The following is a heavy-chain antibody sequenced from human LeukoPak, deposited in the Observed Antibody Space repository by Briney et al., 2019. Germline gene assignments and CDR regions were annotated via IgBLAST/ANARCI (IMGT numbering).Heavy chain of an antibody. V-gene: IGHV3-9*01. CDR3: AGQVVVVAATDWFDP. Sequence: GGSLRLSCAASGFTFDDYAMHWVRQAPGKGLEWVSGISWNSGSIGYADSVKGRFTISRDNAKNSLYLQMSSLRAEDTALYYCAGQVVVVAATDWFDPWGKGTLVTVSS. CDR2: ISWNSGSI. D-gene: IGHD2-15*01. J-gene: IGHJ5*02. CDR1: GFTFDDYA.